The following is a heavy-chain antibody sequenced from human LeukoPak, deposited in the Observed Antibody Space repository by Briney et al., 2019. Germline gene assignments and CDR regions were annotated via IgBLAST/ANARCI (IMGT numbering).Heavy chain of an antibody. D-gene: IGHD3-22*01. CDR3: ARGASYYDSSTYAFDI. CDR1: GGSISSYY. J-gene: IGHJ3*02. Sequence: SETLSLTCTVSGGSISSYYWSWIRQPPGKGLEWIGYIYYSGSTNYNPSLKSRVTISVDTSKNQFSLKLSPVTAADTAVYYCARGASYYDSSTYAFDIWGQGTMVTVSS. V-gene: IGHV4-59*08. CDR2: IYYSGST.